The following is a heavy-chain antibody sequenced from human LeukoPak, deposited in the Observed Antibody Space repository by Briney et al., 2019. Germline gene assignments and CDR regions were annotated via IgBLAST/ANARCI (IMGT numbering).Heavy chain of an antibody. J-gene: IGHJ3*02. Sequence: GESLKISCKGSGYSFTSYWIGWVRQIPGKGLEWMGIIYPADSDTRYSPSFQGQVTISVDKSISTANLQWSSLKASDTAMYYCARLMVVTPSAFDIWGQGTMVTVSS. CDR3: ARLMVVTPSAFDI. CDR2: IYPADSDT. V-gene: IGHV5-51*01. D-gene: IGHD4-23*01. CDR1: GYSFTSYW.